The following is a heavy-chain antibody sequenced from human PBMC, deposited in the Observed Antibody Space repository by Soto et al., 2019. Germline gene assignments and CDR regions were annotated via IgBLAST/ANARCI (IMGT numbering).Heavy chain of an antibody. Sequence: QVQLVQSGAEVKMHGSSVKVSCKASGGPFSNDIITWVRQAPGQGLEWMGRIIPLLSTSTYAQKFQGRLTITADRYTGTAYMELNNLRSEDTAVYYCARDSPIGSTFSGYDAIDYWGQGTRITVSS. J-gene: IGHJ4*02. CDR1: GGPFSNDI. CDR2: IIPLLSTS. V-gene: IGHV1-69*08. D-gene: IGHD5-12*01. CDR3: ARDSPIGSTFSGYDAIDY.